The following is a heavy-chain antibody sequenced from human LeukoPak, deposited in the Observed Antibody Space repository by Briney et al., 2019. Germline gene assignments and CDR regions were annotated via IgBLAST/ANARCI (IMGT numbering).Heavy chain of an antibody. CDR1: GGSISSSNW. D-gene: IGHD3-10*01. CDR2: IYHSGST. V-gene: IGHV4-4*02. CDR3: ARDLGGSGSYYNDY. Sequence: SETLSLTCAVSGGSISSSNWWSWVRQPPGKGLEWIGEIYHSGSTNYNPSLKSRVTISVDKSKNQFSLKLSSVTAADTAVYYCARDLGGSGSYYNDYWGQGTLVTVSS. J-gene: IGHJ4*02.